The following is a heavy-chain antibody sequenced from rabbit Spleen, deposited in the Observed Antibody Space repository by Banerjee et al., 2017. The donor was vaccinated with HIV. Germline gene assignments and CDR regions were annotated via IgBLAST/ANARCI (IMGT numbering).Heavy chain of an antibody. V-gene: IGHV1S40*01. CDR3: ARGGYWAGDGCDL. CDR2: IYAGSSGST. Sequence: QSLEESGGGLVKPGASLTLTCKASGLDFSGDSYDSYICWVRQAPGKGLEWIACIYAGSSGSTYYASWAKGRFTISKTSSTTVTLQMTSLTAADTATYFCARGGYWAGDGCDLWGQGTLVTVS. J-gene: IGHJ3*01. CDR1: GLDFSGDSY. D-gene: IGHD1-1*01.